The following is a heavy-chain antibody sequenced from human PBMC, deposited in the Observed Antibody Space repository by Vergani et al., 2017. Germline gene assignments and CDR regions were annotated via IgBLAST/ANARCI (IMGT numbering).Heavy chain of an antibody. CDR2: ISTGGTTI. Sequence: EVQLVESGGALVQPGGSLRLSCAASGFTFSTYNMNWVRQAPGKGLEWVSYISTGGTTIYYAGSVKGRFTISRDNAKNSVFLQMNSLRAEDTAVYYCAREGDWNYRYYFDSWGQGTRVTVAS. CDR1: GFTFSTYN. V-gene: IGHV3-48*01. D-gene: IGHD1-7*01. CDR3: AREGDWNYRYYFDS. J-gene: IGHJ4*02.